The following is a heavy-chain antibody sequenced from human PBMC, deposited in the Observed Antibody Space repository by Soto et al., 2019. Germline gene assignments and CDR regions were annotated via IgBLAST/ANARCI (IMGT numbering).Heavy chain of an antibody. CDR3: AKAKSTPPYYFDG. CDR2: ISSSGGST. CDR1: GFTFSSYA. V-gene: IGHV3-23*01. J-gene: IGHJ4*02. Sequence: PGGSLRLSCAASGFTFSSYAMSWVRQAPGKGLEWVSGISSSGGSTYYADSVKGRFAISRDNSKNTLYLQMNSLRAEDTAVYYCAKAKSTPPYYFDGWGQGTLVTVSS.